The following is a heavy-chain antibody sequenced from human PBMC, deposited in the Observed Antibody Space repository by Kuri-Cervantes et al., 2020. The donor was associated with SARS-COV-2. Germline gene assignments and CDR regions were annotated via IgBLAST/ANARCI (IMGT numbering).Heavy chain of an antibody. CDR3: ARGGVGGCDP. CDR1: GYTFTSYG. Sequence: ASVKVSCKASGYTFTSYGISWVRQAPGQGLEWMGWINPNSGGTNYAQKFQGRVTMTRDTSISTAYMELSRLRSDDTAVYYCARGGVGGCDPWGQGTLVTVSS. CDR2: INPNSGGT. J-gene: IGHJ5*02. D-gene: IGHD3-10*01. V-gene: IGHV1-2*02.